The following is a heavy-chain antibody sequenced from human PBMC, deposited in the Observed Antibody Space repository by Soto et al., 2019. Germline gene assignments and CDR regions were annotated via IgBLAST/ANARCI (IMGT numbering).Heavy chain of an antibody. CDR2: INTNGVNT. J-gene: IGHJ4*02. CDR3: ARDGYYSGIAAAGTLDY. Sequence: GGSLRLSCAASGVTFSGYSMFWVRQAPGKGLEYVSAINTNGVNTFYAKSVKGRFTISRDNSKNTMYLQMDSLRAEDMAVYYCARDGYYSGIAAAGTLDYWGQGTLVTVSS. CDR1: GVTFSGYS. D-gene: IGHD6-13*01. V-gene: IGHV3-64*01.